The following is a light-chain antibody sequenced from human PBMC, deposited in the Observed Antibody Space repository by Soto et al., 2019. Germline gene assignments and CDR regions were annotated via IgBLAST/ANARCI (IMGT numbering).Light chain of an antibody. Sequence: DIQMTQSPSSLSASVGDTVSITCRASQGIIDYLAWYQQRPGKAPRLLIYAASTLHTGVPSRFSGSGAGTKFTFQISSLQPEDVGTYYCQKYDTVPQTFGPGTRVEIK. V-gene: IGKV1-27*01. CDR2: AAS. CDR3: QKYDTVPQT. CDR1: QGIIDY. J-gene: IGKJ1*01.